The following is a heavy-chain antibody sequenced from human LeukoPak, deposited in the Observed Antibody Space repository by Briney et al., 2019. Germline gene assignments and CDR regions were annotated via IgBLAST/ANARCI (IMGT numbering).Heavy chain of an antibody. J-gene: IGHJ5*02. D-gene: IGHD2-15*01. Sequence: SVKVSCKASGGTFSSYTISWVRQAPGQGLEWMGRIIPILGIANYAQKFQGRVTITADKSTSTAYMELSSLRSEDTAVYYCARDAYCSGGSCYGDNWFDPWGQGTLVTVSS. CDR2: IIPILGIA. V-gene: IGHV1-69*04. CDR1: GGTFSSYT. CDR3: ARDAYCSGGSCYGDNWFDP.